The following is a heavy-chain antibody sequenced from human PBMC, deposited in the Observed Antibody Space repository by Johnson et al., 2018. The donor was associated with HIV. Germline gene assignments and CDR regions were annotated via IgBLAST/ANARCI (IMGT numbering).Heavy chain of an antibody. D-gene: IGHD2-8*02. CDR1: GFTFNSYG. CDR2: ISYDGSNK. CDR3: AKDQYCTGGVCYSGAFDI. J-gene: IGHJ3*02. V-gene: IGHV3-30*18. Sequence: HVQLVESGGGVVQPGRSLRLSCAASGFTFNSYGMHWVRQAPGEGLEWVAVISYDGSNKYYADSVKGRFTISRDNSKNTLYLQMNSLRAEDTAVYYCAKDQYCTGGVCYSGAFDIWGQGTMVTVSS.